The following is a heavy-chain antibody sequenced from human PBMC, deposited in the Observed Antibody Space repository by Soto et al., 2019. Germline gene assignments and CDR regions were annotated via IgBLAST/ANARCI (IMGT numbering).Heavy chain of an antibody. J-gene: IGHJ4*02. CDR1: GGPFRGYY. D-gene: IGHD6-13*01. CDR2: INRSGST. Sequence: SETLSLTCSVYGGPFRGYYWSWVRQPPGKGLEWIGGINRSGSTNYNPSLKSRVTISVDTSKNQFSLKLSSVTAADTAVYYCARDGFIAASWTRHYYFDYWGQGTLVTVSS. CDR3: ARDGFIAASWTRHYYFDY. V-gene: IGHV4-34*01.